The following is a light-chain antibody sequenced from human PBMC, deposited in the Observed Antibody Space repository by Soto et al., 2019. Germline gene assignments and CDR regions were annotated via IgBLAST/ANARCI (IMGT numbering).Light chain of an antibody. J-gene: IGKJ2*01. Sequence: EIVLTQSPGTLSLSPGERATLSCRASQSVSSSYLAWYEQKPGQAPRLLIYGASSRATGIPDRFSGSGSGKDFTLNISRLEPEDFAVYYCQQYGTSPGTFGQGTKLEIK. CDR1: QSVSSSY. V-gene: IGKV3-20*01. CDR2: GAS. CDR3: QQYGTSPGT.